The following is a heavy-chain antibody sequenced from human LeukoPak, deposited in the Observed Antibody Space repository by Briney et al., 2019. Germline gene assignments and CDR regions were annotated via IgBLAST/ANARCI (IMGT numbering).Heavy chain of an antibody. CDR3: ARRDYGDFF. D-gene: IGHD4-17*01. V-gene: IGHV3-23*01. CDR1: GFTFSSYT. Sequence: GGSLRLSCAASGFTFSSYTMTWVRQAPGKGLEWVSAICNSGGSTYYADSAKGRVTISRGNSKNTLYLQMNSVRAEDTAIYYCARRDYGDFFWGQGTLVTVSS. CDR2: ICNSGGST. J-gene: IGHJ4*02.